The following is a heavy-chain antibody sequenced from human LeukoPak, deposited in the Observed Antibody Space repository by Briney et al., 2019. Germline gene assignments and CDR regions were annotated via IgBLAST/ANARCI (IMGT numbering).Heavy chain of an antibody. Sequence: SETLSLTCTVSGGPISTYSWMWIRQPPGKGLEWIGCKRNSGSANYNPSLKSRVTMSLDTSKNLFSLELSSVTAADTAVYYCAGGDMMLRGVIDEMDPWGQGTLVTVSS. CDR3: AGGDMMLRGVIDEMDP. CDR2: KRNSGSA. J-gene: IGHJ5*02. V-gene: IGHV4-4*07. D-gene: IGHD3-10*01. CDR1: GGPISTYS.